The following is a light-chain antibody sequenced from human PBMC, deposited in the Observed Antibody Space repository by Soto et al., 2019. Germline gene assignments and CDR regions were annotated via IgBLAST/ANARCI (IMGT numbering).Light chain of an antibody. V-gene: IGKV4-1*01. CDR1: QSVLYSSNNKNY. CDR2: WAS. Sequence: DIVITQYPDSLAVSLGERATINCKSSQSVLYSSNNKNYLAWYQQKPGQPPKLLIYWASTRESGVPDRFSGSGSGTDFTLTISSLQAEDVAVYYCQQYYSTFWTFGQGTKVEIK. J-gene: IGKJ1*01. CDR3: QQYYSTFWT.